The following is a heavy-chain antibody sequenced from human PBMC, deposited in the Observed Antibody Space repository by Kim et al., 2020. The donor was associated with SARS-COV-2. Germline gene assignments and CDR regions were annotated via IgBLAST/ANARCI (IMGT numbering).Heavy chain of an antibody. J-gene: IGHJ6*02. CDR1: GFTFSSYA. CDR3: ARDGQEGEFLWFGEFGMDV. V-gene: IGHV3-23*01. D-gene: IGHD3-10*01. CDR2: ISGSGGST. Sequence: GGSLRLFCAASGFTFSSYAMSWVRQAPGKGLEWVSAISGSGGSTYYADSVKGRFTISRDNSKNTLYLQMNSVRAEDTAVYYCARDGQEGEFLWFGEFGMDVWGQGTTVTVSS.